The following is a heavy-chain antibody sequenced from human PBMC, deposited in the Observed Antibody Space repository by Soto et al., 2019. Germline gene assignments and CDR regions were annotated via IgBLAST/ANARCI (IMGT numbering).Heavy chain of an antibody. V-gene: IGHV4-30-2*01. J-gene: IGHJ5*02. Sequence: PSETLDLTCAGSGCSISSVGYSWIWIRQPPGKGLEWIGYIYHSGSTYYNPSLKSRVTISVDRSKNQFSLKLSSVTAADTAVYYCARYCSGRSCFGGFDPWGQGTLVIV. CDR3: ARYCSGRSCFGGFDP. CDR2: IYHSGST. D-gene: IGHD2-15*01. CDR1: GCSISSVGYS.